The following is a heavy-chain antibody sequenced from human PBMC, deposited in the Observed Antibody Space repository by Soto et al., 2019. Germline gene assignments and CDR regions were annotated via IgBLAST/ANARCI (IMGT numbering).Heavy chain of an antibody. V-gene: IGHV3-33*01. D-gene: IGHD3-10*01. CDR2: IWYDGSNK. J-gene: IGHJ4*02. Sequence: WGSLRLSCSASVFTFSNYGMHWVRQAPGKGLEWVAIIWYDGSNKYYADSVKGRFTISRDNSKNTVHLQMNSLRAEDTAMYYCAAGEPLHYRGQGTLVTVSS. CDR1: VFTFSNYG. CDR3: AAGEPLHY.